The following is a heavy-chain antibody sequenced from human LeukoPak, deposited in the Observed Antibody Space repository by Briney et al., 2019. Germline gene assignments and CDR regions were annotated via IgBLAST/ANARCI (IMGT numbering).Heavy chain of an antibody. CDR1: GFTFSSYW. J-gene: IGHJ4*02. CDR2: IKQDGSEK. CDR3: ARGSYYYGSGSYYESYYFDY. Sequence: PGGSLRLSYAASGFTFSSYWMSWVRRAPGKGLEWVANIKQDGSEKYYVGSVKGRFTISRDNAKNSLYLQMNSLRAEDTAVYYCARGSYYYGSGSYYESYYFDYWGQGTLVTVSS. D-gene: IGHD3-10*01. V-gene: IGHV3-7*03.